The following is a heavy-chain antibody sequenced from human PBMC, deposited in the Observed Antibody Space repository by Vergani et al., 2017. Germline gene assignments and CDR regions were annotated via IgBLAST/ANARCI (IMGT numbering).Heavy chain of an antibody. Sequence: EVQLVESGGGLVQPGGSLRLSCAASGFTFSSYDMHWVRQATGKGLEWVSAIGTAGDTYYPGSVKGRFTISRENAKNTLYLQMNSLRAEDTAVYYCAKRRGVRQITIFGVVIPEGGSGSYEGFDYWGQGTLVTVSS. V-gene: IGHV3-13*04. CDR1: GFTFSSYD. CDR2: IGTAGDT. CDR3: AKRRGVRQITIFGVVIPEGGSGSYEGFDY. D-gene: IGHD3-3*01. J-gene: IGHJ4*02.